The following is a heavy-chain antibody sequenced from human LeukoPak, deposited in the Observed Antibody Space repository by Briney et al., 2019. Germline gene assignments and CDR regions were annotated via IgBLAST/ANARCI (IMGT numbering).Heavy chain of an antibody. CDR2: IGGSGGTT. CDR1: GFTFSSYA. CDR3: AKGRGATVVANFDY. Sequence: GGSLRLSCAASGFTFSSYAMSWIRQAPGKGLEWVSGIGGSGGTTYYADSVKGRFTISRDNSKNTLYLQMNSLRAEDTAVYYCAKGRGATVVANFDYWGQGTLVTVSS. V-gene: IGHV3-23*01. D-gene: IGHD4-23*01. J-gene: IGHJ4*02.